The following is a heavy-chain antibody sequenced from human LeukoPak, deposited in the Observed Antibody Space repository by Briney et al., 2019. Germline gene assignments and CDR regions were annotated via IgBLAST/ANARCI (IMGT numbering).Heavy chain of an antibody. CDR1: GYSFTSYW. CDR2: IHPGDSDT. Sequence: GESLQISCQGSGYSFTSYWIGWVRQMPGKGLEWMGIIHPGDSDTRYSPSFQGQVTISADKSISTAYLQWSSLKASDTAMYYCARHHYCSGGSCYSGGFDYWGQGTLVTVSS. J-gene: IGHJ4*02. V-gene: IGHV5-51*01. D-gene: IGHD2-15*01. CDR3: ARHHYCSGGSCYSGGFDY.